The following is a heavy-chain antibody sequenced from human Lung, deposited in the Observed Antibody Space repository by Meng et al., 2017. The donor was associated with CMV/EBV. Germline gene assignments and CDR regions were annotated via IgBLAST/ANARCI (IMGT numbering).Heavy chain of an antibody. CDR2: INSNSDGT. V-gene: IGHV1-2*02. CDR1: GYTFIGYY. CDR3: ARSAQPWVEHFAY. D-gene: IGHD6-13*01. Sequence: ASXXVSCKASGYTFIGYYIHWVRQAPGQGLEWMGCINSNSDGTNYAQEFQGRVTMTRDTSISTAYMELNRLRFDDTAGYYYARSAQPWVEHFAYSGRGPLVTVSS. J-gene: IGHJ4*02.